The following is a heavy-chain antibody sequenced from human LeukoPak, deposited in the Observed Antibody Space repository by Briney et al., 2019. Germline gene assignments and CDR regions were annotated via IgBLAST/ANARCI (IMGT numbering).Heavy chain of an antibody. CDR1: GGSISRYY. CDR2: IYYSGST. Sequence: SETLSLTCTVSGGSISRYYWSWIRQPPGKGLEWIGYIYYSGSTNYNPSLKSRVTISVDTSKNQFSLKLSSVTAADTAVYYWARMGVVRGSCSYNWFDPWGQGTLVTVSS. D-gene: IGHD1-26*01. J-gene: IGHJ5*02. CDR3: ARMGVVRGSCSYNWFDP. V-gene: IGHV4-59*01.